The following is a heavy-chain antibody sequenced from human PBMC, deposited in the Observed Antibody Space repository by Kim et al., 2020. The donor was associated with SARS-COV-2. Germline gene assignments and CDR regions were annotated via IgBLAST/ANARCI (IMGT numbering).Heavy chain of an antibody. CDR3: ARGPNYSPFDY. CDR2: IIGSGTTI. D-gene: IGHD4-4*01. CDR1: GFTFSSYE. V-gene: IGHV3-48*03. J-gene: IGHJ4*02. Sequence: GGSLRLSCTASGFTFSSYEMNWVRQAPGKGLELVSYIIGSGTTIYYADSVRGRFTISRDNDKNSLFLQMNSLRAEDTAVYYCARGPNYSPFDYWGQGTL.